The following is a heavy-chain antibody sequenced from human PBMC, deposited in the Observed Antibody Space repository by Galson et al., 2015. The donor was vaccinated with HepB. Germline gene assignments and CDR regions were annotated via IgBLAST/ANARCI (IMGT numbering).Heavy chain of an antibody. V-gene: IGHV2-5*02. D-gene: IGHD4-17*01. CDR2: IYWDDDK. J-gene: IGHJ4*02. Sequence: PALVKPTQPLTLPCTFSGFSLSTSGVGVGWIRQPPGKALEWLALIYWDDDKRYSPSLKSRLTITKDTSKNQVVLTMTNMDPVDTATYYCARYGDPGGWFDYWGQGTLVTVSS. CDR3: ARYGDPGGWFDY. CDR1: GFSLSTSGVG.